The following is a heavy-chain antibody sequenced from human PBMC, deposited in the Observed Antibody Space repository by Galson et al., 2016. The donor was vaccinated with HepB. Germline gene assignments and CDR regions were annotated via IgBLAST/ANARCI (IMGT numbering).Heavy chain of an antibody. V-gene: IGHV1-69*13. CDR2: MIPMLATA. D-gene: IGHD3-16*01. CDR3: ARSFWGKYETGYYHYALDV. Sequence: SVKVSCKASGGTFSRFAISWVRQAPGQGLEWMGGMIPMLATAHYAQRFQGRVTVSADESTSTAYIELSSLRSDDTAVYYCARSFWGKYETGYYHYALDVWGQGTTFTVSS. J-gene: IGHJ6*02. CDR1: GGTFSRFA.